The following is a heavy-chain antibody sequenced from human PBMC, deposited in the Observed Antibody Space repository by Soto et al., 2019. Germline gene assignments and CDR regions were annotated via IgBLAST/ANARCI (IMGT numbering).Heavy chain of an antibody. J-gene: IGHJ5*02. D-gene: IGHD3-10*01. V-gene: IGHV4-34*01. Sequence: SETLSLTCAVYGGSFSGYYWSWIRQPPGKGLEWIGEINHSGSTNYNPSLKSRVTISVDTSKNQFSLKLSSVTAADTAVYYCARRMVRGAQGGAWFDPWGQGTLVTVSS. CDR1: GGSFSGYY. CDR3: ARRMVRGAQGGAWFDP. CDR2: INHSGST.